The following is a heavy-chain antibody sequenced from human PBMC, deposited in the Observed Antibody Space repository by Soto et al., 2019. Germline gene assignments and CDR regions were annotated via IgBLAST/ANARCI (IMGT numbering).Heavy chain of an antibody. CDR3: ARGHRWLATGLRIRFDP. J-gene: IGHJ5*02. Sequence: LQTLSLTCAVYGGSFSGYYWSWIRQPPGKGLEWIGEINHSGSTNYNPSLKSRVTISVDTSKNQFSLKLSSVTAADTAVYYCARGHRWLATGLRIRFDPWGQGTLVTVSS. D-gene: IGHD6-19*01. V-gene: IGHV4-34*01. CDR2: INHSGST. CDR1: GGSFSGYY.